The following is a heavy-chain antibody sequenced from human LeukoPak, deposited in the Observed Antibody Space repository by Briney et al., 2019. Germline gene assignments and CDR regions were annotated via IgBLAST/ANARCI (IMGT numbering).Heavy chain of an antibody. CDR2: INPSGGST. D-gene: IGHD3-22*01. CDR1: GYTFTGYY. CDR3: ARGDYYDSSGYPQYYFDY. J-gene: IGHJ4*02. Sequence: ASVKVSCKASGYTFTGYYMHWVRQAPGQGLEWMGIINPSGGSTSYAQKFQGRVTMTRDTSTSTVYMELSSLRSEDTAVYYCARGDYYDSSGYPQYYFDYWGQGTLVTVSS. V-gene: IGHV1-46*01.